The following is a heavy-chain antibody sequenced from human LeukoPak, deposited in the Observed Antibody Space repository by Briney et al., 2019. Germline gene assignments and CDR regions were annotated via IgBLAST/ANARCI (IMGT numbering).Heavy chain of an antibody. CDR1: GFTFSSYG. D-gene: IGHD5-12*01. J-gene: IGHJ4*02. Sequence: PGRSLRLSCAASGFTFSSYGMHWVRQAPGKGLERVAVISYDGSNKYYADSVKGRFTIPRDNSKNTLYLQMNSLRAEDTAVYYCAKVNSGYDIYYFDYWGQGTLVTVSS. CDR3: AKVNSGYDIYYFDY. V-gene: IGHV3-30*18. CDR2: ISYDGSNK.